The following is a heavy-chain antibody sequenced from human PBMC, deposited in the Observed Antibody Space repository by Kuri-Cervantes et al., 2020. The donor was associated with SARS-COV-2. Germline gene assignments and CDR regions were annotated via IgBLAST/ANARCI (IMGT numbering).Heavy chain of an antibody. Sequence: SQTLSLTCAVYGGSFSGYYWSWIRQPPGKGLEWIGEINHSGSTNYNPSLKSRVTISVDTSKNQFSLKLSSVTAAETAVYYCARGSPSGWYRVYDYWGQGTLVTVSS. CDR2: INHSGST. J-gene: IGHJ4*02. CDR3: ARGSPSGWYRVYDY. V-gene: IGHV4-34*01. CDR1: GGSFSGYY. D-gene: IGHD6-19*01.